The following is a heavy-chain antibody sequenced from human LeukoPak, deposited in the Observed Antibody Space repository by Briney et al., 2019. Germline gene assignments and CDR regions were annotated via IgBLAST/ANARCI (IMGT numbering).Heavy chain of an antibody. Sequence: SETLSLTCAVYGGSFSGYYWSWIRQPPGKGLEWIGEINHSGSTNYNPSLKSRVTISVDTSKNQFSLKLSSVTAADTAVYYCARHEHSASFYGLSWFDPWGQGTLVTVSS. D-gene: IGHD4-17*01. CDR3: ARHEHSASFYGLSWFDP. CDR2: INHSGST. V-gene: IGHV4-34*01. CDR1: GGSFSGYY. J-gene: IGHJ5*02.